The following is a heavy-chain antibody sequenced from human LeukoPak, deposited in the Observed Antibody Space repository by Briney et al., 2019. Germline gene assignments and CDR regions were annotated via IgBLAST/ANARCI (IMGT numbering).Heavy chain of an antibody. Sequence: ASVKVSCKASGYSFTTYAMNWVRQAPGQGLEWLGWINTNTGNPTYAQGFTGRFVFSLDTSVNTAYLQISSLKAEDTAVYYCARVVHPYDYESSGLTYDAFDIWGQGTMVTVSS. CDR3: ARVVHPYDYESSGLTYDAFDI. J-gene: IGHJ3*02. V-gene: IGHV7-4-1*02. D-gene: IGHD3-22*01. CDR2: INTNTGNP. CDR1: GYSFTTYA.